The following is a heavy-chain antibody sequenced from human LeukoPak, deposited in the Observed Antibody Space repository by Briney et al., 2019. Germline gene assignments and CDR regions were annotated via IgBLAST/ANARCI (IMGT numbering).Heavy chain of an antibody. CDR2: ISSSSSYI. CDR1: GFTFSSYS. CDR3: ARDWLDYYGSGSPSDFYGMDV. J-gene: IGHJ6*02. D-gene: IGHD3-10*01. Sequence: KAGGSLRLSCAASGFTFSSYSTTWVRQAPGKGLEWVSSISSSSSYIYYADSVKGRFTISRDNAKNSLYLQMNSLRAEDTAVYYCARDWLDYYGSGSPSDFYGMDVWGQGTTVTVSS. V-gene: IGHV3-21*01.